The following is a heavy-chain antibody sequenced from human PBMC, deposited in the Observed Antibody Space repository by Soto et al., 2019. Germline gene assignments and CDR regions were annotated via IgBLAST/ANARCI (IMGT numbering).Heavy chain of an antibody. CDR3: AKCKSSSLDWYFDL. CDR2: ISGGGITT. V-gene: IGHV3-23*01. J-gene: IGHJ2*01. CDR1: GFTFSNYA. D-gene: IGHD6-13*01. Sequence: EVQLLESGGGLVQPGGSLRLSCSASGFTFSNYAMSWVRQAPGKGLEWVSAISGGGITTYYADSVKGRFTISRDSSKNTMYLQMNSLRAEDTAVYYCAKCKSSSLDWYFDLWGRGTLVTVSS.